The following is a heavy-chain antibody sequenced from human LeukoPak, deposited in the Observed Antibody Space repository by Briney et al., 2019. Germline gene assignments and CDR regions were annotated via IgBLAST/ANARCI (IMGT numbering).Heavy chain of an antibody. CDR3: ASPPLNYYYYYMDV. V-gene: IGHV1-69*13. CDR1: GYTFTGYY. CDR2: IIPIFGTA. Sequence: SVKVSCKASGYTFTGYYMPWVRQAPGQGLEWMGGIIPIFGTANYAQKFQGRVTITADESTSTAYMELSSLRSEDTAVYYCASPPLNYYYYYMDVWGKGTTVTVSS. J-gene: IGHJ6*03.